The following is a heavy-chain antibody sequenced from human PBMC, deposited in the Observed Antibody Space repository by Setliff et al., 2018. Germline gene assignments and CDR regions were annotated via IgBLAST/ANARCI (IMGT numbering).Heavy chain of an antibody. CDR2: ISPYNGNT. CDR1: GYTFTKYG. CDR3: ARDAPKVVDKFDL. D-gene: IGHD3-22*01. V-gene: IGHV1-18*01. J-gene: IGHJ3*01. Sequence: ASVKVSCKAFGYTFTKYGIDWVRQAPGQGLEWLGWISPYNGNTDYVYNVRDRITMTTDTSTGTAYMELRSLTSDVSAVYYCARDAPKVVDKFDLWGQGAKVTVSS.